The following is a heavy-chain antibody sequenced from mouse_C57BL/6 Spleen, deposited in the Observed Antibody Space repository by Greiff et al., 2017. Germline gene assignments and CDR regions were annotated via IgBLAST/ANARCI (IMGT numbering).Heavy chain of an antibody. V-gene: IGHV1-69*01. Sequence: QVQLQQPGAELVMPGASVKLSCKASGYTFTSYWMHWVKQRPGQGLEWIGEIDPSDSYTNYNQKFKGKSTLTVDKSSSTAYMQLSSLTSEDSAVYYCARKITTVVATEYFDVWGQGTLVTVSA. D-gene: IGHD1-1*01. CDR3: ARKITTVVATEYFDV. CDR1: GYTFTSYW. J-gene: IGHJ3*01. CDR2: IDPSDSYT.